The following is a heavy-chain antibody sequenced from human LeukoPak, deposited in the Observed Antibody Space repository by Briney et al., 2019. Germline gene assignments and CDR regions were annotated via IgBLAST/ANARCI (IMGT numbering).Heavy chain of an antibody. V-gene: IGHV1-69*05. J-gene: IGHJ5*02. Sequence: SVKVSCKASGGTFSSYAISWVRQAPGQGLEWMGGIIPIFGTASYAQKFQGRVTTTTDESTSTAYMELSSLRSEDTAVYYCAREAGAVADHGGFDPWGQGTLVTVSS. CDR3: AREAGAVADHGGFDP. D-gene: IGHD6-19*01. CDR1: GGTFSSYA. CDR2: IIPIFGTA.